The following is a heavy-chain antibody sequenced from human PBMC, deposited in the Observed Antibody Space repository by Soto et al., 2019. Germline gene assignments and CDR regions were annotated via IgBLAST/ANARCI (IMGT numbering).Heavy chain of an antibody. D-gene: IGHD1-1*01. Sequence: QDHLVQSGAEVKEPGASVKVSCKGSGYTFTSYGITWVRQAPGQGLEWMGWISAHNGNTDYAQKLQGRVTVTRDTSTSTAYMELRSLRSDDTAVYYCARGRYGDSWGQGALVTVSS. J-gene: IGHJ4*02. CDR3: ARGRYGDS. V-gene: IGHV1-18*01. CDR2: ISAHNGNT. CDR1: GYTFTSYG.